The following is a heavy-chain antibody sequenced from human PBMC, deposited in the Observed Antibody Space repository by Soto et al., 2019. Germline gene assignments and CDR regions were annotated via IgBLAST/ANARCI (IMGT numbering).Heavy chain of an antibody. Sequence: EVQLVESGGGLVQPGRSLRLSCAASRFTFDDYAMHWVRQPPGKGLEWVSGISWNSGTIGYADSVQGRFTISRDNAKNSLYLQMNSLRADDTALYYCIRDAAVAATDAFHVWGQGTMVTVSS. D-gene: IGHD6-19*01. V-gene: IGHV3-9*01. CDR2: ISWNSGTI. CDR1: RFTFDDYA. CDR3: IRDAAVAATDAFHV. J-gene: IGHJ3*01.